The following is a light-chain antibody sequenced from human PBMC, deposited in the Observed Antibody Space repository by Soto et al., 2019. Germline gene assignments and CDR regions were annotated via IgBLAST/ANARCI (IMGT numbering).Light chain of an antibody. CDR2: EVS. Sequence: QSALTQPASVSGSPGQSITISCTGTSSDVGGYKYVSWYQQYPGKAPKLMIYEVSNRPSGVSNRFSGSKSGNTASLTISGLQAEDESDYYCSSYTSSSTLSVVFGGGTKLTVL. CDR1: SSDVGGYKY. CDR3: SSYTSSSTLSVV. J-gene: IGLJ2*01. V-gene: IGLV2-14*01.